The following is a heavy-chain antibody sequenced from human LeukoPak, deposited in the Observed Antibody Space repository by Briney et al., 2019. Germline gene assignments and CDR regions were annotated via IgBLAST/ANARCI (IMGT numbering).Heavy chain of an antibody. CDR3: ARDLSGYSYGVGG. J-gene: IGHJ4*02. D-gene: IGHD5-18*01. CDR1: GFTVSSNY. V-gene: IGHV3-66*02. CDR2: IYSGGST. Sequence: PGGSLRLSCAASGFTVSSNYMSWVRQAPGKGLEWVSVIYSGGSTYYADSVKGRFTISRDNSKNTLYLQMNSLRAEDTAVYYCARDLSGYSYGVGGWGQGTLVTVSS.